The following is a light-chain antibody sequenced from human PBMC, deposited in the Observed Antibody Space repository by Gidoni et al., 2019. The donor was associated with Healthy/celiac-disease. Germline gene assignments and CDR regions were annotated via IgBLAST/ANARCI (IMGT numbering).Light chain of an antibody. J-gene: IGKJ1*01. CDR1: QGISSY. CDR2: AAS. Sequence: AIRMTQSPSSFSASTGDRVTITCRASQGISSYLAWYQQKPGKAPKLLIYAASPLQSGVPSSFSGSGSGTDFTLTISCLQSEDFATYYCQQYYSYPRTFGQGTKVESK. V-gene: IGKV1-8*01. CDR3: QQYYSYPRT.